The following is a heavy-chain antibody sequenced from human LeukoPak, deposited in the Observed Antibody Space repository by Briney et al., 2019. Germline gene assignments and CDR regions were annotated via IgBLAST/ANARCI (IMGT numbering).Heavy chain of an antibody. Sequence: SETLSLTCTVSGGSIGSSSYYWGWIRQPPGKGLEWIGSLYYSGSTYYNPSLKSRVTISVDTSKNQFSLNLTSLTAADTAVYYCARPRPYAGANDAFDIWGQGTMVTVSS. CDR3: ARPRPYAGANDAFDI. V-gene: IGHV4-39*07. CDR2: LYYSGST. J-gene: IGHJ3*02. D-gene: IGHD4-23*01. CDR1: GGSIGSSSYY.